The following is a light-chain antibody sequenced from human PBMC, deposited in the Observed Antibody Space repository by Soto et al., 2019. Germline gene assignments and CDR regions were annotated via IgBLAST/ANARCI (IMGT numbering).Light chain of an antibody. Sequence: DLQMTQSPSTLSASVGDRVTITCRASQSISNWLAWYQQKPGKAPKLLIYEASSLESGVPSRFSGSGSGTEFSLTISSLQPADFATYYCQPYNSYSETFGQGTKVEIK. CDR1: QSISNW. CDR2: EAS. CDR3: QPYNSYSET. J-gene: IGKJ1*01. V-gene: IGKV1-5*03.